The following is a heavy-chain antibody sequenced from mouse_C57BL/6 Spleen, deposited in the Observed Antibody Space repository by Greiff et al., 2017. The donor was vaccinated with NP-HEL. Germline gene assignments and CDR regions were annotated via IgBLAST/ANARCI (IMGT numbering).Heavy chain of an antibody. V-gene: IGHV1-69*01. J-gene: IGHJ3*01. CDR3: ARTQLTEKDWFAY. D-gene: IGHD4-1*01. CDR1: GYTFTSYW. Sequence: QVQLQQPGAELVMPGASVKLSCKASGYTFTSYWMHWVKQRPGQGLEWIGEIDPSDSYTNYNQKFKGKSTLTVDKSSSTAYMQLSSLTSEDSAVYYCARTQLTEKDWFAYWGQGTLVTVSA. CDR2: IDPSDSYT.